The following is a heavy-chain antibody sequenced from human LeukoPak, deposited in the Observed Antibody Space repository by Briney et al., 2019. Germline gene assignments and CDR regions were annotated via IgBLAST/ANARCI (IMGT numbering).Heavy chain of an antibody. Sequence: SETLSLTCTVSGGSISSYYWSWIRQTTGKGLEWIRRIYTSGSTNYNPSLKSRVTMSVDTSKNQFSLKLSSVTAADTAVYYCARDRNTDYYYYGMDVWGQGTTVTVSS. CDR2: IYTSGST. D-gene: IGHD4-17*01. V-gene: IGHV4-4*07. CDR3: ARDRNTDYYYYGMDV. J-gene: IGHJ6*02. CDR1: GGSISSYY.